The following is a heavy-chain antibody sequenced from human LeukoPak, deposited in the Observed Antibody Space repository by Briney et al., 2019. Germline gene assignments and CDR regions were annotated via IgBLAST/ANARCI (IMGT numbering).Heavy chain of an antibody. CDR1: GGSISSGGYY. D-gene: IGHD3-22*01. CDR2: IYYSGST. J-gene: IGHJ4*02. CDR3: ARFYDSSGIEKYYFDY. Sequence: SETLSLTCTVSGGSISSGGYYWSWIRQHPGKGLEWIGYIYYSGSTYYNPSLKSRVTISVDTSKNQFSLKLSSVTAADTAVHYCARFYDSSGIEKYYFDYWGQGTLVTVSS. V-gene: IGHV4-31*03.